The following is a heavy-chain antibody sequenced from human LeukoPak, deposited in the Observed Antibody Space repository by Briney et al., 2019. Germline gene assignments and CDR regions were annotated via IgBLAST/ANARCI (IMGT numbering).Heavy chain of an antibody. D-gene: IGHD5-18*01. Sequence: LPGGSLRLSCAASGFTFSSDAMSWVRQAPGKGLEWVSAISGSGGSTYYADSVKGRFTISRDNSKNTLDLQTNSLRAEDTAVYYCAKLQLWALRAFDIWAKGQWSPSLQ. V-gene: IGHV3-23*01. J-gene: IGHJ3*02. CDR1: GFTFSSDA. CDR2: ISGSGGST. CDR3: AKLQLWALRAFDI.